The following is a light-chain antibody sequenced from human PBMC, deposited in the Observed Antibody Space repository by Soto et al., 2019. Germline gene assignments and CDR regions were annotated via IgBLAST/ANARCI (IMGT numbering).Light chain of an antibody. V-gene: IGLV2-14*01. CDR3: SSYTSSSTL. CDR1: SSDVGGYNF. Sequence: QSALAQPASVSGSPGQSITISCAGTSSDVGGYNFVSWYQQHPGKAPKLMIFEVSNRPSGVSNRFSGSKSGNTASLTISGLQAEDEADYYCSSYTSSSTLLGTGTKVIVL. J-gene: IGLJ1*01. CDR2: EVS.